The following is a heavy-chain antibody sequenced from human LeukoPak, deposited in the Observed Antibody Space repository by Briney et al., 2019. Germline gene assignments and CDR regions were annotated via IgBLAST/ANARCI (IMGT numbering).Heavy chain of an antibody. CDR1: GFTFDDYT. D-gene: IGHD1-1*01. CDR3: ATTGTTSGY. Sequence: GGSLRLSCAASGFTFDDYTMHWVRQAPGKGLEWVSLISWDGGSTYYADSVKGRFTISRDNSKNSLYLQMNSLRTEDTAWYYCATTGTTSGYWGQGTLVTVSS. J-gene: IGHJ4*02. CDR2: ISWDGGST. V-gene: IGHV3-43*01.